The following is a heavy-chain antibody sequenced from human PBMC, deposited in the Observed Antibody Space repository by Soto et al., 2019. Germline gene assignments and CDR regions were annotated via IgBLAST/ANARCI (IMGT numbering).Heavy chain of an antibody. CDR1: GFFFSTYA. CDR3: AKDLFPTSGQRFFFES. D-gene: IGHD3-10*01. J-gene: IGHJ4*02. CDR2: ILHDETP. Sequence: GGSLRLSCAASGFFFSTYAMTWVRQAPGRGLEWVSTILHDETPFYTDSVKGRFTISRDNVRGTLYLQMNGLRVEDAAQYYCAKDLFPTSGQRFFFESWGQGTLVTVS. V-gene: IGHV3-23*01.